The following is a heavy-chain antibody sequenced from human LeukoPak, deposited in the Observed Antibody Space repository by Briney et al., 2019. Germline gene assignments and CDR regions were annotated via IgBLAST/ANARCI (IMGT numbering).Heavy chain of an antibody. CDR2: VYYNGNT. V-gene: IGHV4-59*01. CDR3: ARDRVLVGAGIDY. D-gene: IGHD1-26*01. CDR1: GGSISTYY. Sequence: SETLSLTCTVSGGSISTYYWSWIRQPPGKGLEWIGYVYYNGNTNYNPSLKSRVTISLDTSKNQFSLKLISVTAADTAVYYCARDRVLVGAGIDYWGQGTLVTVSS. J-gene: IGHJ4*02.